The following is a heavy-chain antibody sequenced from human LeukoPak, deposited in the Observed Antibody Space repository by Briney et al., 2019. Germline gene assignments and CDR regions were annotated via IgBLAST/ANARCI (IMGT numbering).Heavy chain of an antibody. CDR2: ISSSGSTI. Sequence: GGSLRLSCAPSGFTFSDYYMSWIRQAPGKGLEWVSYISSSGSTIYYADSVKGRFTISRDNAKNSLYLQMNSLRAEDTAVYYCARGPHYDSSGYYYGWFDPWGQGTLVTVSS. CDR1: GFTFSDYY. D-gene: IGHD3-22*01. J-gene: IGHJ5*02. CDR3: ARGPHYDSSGYYYGWFDP. V-gene: IGHV3-11*01.